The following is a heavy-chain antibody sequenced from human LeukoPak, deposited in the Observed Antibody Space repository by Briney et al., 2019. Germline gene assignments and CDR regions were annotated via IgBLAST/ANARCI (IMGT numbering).Heavy chain of an antibody. CDR2: IYQSGSGSS. J-gene: IGHJ4*02. CDR1: GGSIISSNYY. V-gene: IGHV4-39*01. D-gene: IGHD3-3*01. Sequence: PSETLSLTXSVSGGSIISSNYYWGWIRQPPGNGLEWIGSIYQSGSGSSYYNPSLKSRVTIFGDTSKNQFFLRLSSVTAADTAVYYCASTLRFLPYRRFDYWGQGTLVTVPS. CDR3: ASTLRFLPYRRFDY.